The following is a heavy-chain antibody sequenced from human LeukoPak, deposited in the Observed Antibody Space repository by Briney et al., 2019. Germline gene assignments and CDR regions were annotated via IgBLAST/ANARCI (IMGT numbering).Heavy chain of an antibody. D-gene: IGHD1-7*01. CDR3: ARTIAQYSNTWLYYYYGLDV. CDR2: ISAGSEDS. J-gene: IGHJ6*02. V-gene: IGHV3-23*01. Sequence: GGSQRLSCVASGFTFGGYAMSWVRQAPGKGLEWVSSISAGSEDSYYADSVKGRFTISRDSSKSTLYLQVNSLRADDTAVYYCARTIAQYSNTWLYYYYGLDVWGQGTTVTVSS. CDR1: GFTFGGYA.